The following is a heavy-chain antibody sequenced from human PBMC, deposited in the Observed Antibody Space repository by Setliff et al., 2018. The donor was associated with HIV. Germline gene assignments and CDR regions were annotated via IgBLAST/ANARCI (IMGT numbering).Heavy chain of an antibody. Sequence: SVKVSCKASGGTLSTSAIGWLRQAPGQGLEWMGGFIPMFGITRYAPKFQGSVTITADESTSTVYMELNSLRSEDTAVYYCARQKASEYSSSFWFDPWGQGTLVTVSS. J-gene: IGHJ5*02. CDR2: FIPMFGIT. CDR3: ARQKASEYSSSFWFDP. V-gene: IGHV1-69*13. D-gene: IGHD6-6*01. CDR1: GGTLSTSA.